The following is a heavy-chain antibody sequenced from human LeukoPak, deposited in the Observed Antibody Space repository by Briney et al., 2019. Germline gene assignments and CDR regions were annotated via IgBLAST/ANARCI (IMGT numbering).Heavy chain of an antibody. J-gene: IGHJ6*03. D-gene: IGHD1-26*01. V-gene: IGHV1-18*01. CDR2: ISAYNGNT. CDR1: GYTFTSYV. CDR3: AREPPIGGSYYKGSYYYMDV. Sequence: GASVKVSCKASGYTFTSYVISWVRQAPGQGLEWMGWISAYNGNTNYAQKLQGRVTMTTDTSTSTAYMELRSLRSDDTAVYYCAREPPIGGSYYKGSYYYMDVWGKGTTVTVSS.